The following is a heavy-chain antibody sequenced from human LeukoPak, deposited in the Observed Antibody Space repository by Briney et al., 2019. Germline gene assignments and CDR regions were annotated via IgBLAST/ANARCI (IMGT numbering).Heavy chain of an antibody. J-gene: IGHJ5*02. CDR3: ARGDSSWYEGNCFDP. CDR1: GGSISSGGYY. CDR2: IYYSGST. Sequence: KTSQTLSLTCTVSGGSISSGGYYWSWIRQHPGKGLEWIGYIYYSGSTYYNPSLKSRVIISVDTSKNQFSLKLSSVTAADTAVYYCARGDSSWYEGNCFDPWGQGTLVTVSS. V-gene: IGHV4-31*03. D-gene: IGHD6-13*01.